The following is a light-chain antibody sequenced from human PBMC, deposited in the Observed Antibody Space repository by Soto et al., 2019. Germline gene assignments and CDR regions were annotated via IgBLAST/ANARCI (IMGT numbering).Light chain of an antibody. CDR3: KQYKNWPPMYT. Sequence: EIVMTQSPATLSVSPGERAIISCRASQTISNSLAWYQQKPGQAPRLLIYGASTRATGIPARFSGSGSGTEFTLTTSSLQSEDFAIYYCKQYKNWPPMYTFGQGTKLDIK. V-gene: IGKV3-15*01. CDR2: GAS. CDR1: QTISNS. J-gene: IGKJ2*01.